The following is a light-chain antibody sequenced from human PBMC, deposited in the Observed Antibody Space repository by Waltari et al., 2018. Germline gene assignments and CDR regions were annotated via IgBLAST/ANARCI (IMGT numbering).Light chain of an antibody. J-gene: IGKJ3*01. V-gene: IGKV3-15*01. Sequence: EVVMTQSPGTLSASPGESVSLSCRASQSVLTNLAWYQQKPGQAPRLLIYAASIRATGIPARFGGSGSGTEFTLTISSLQTEDFAVYYCQQYHNWPPFTFGPGTKVDIK. CDR2: AAS. CDR3: QQYHNWPPFT. CDR1: QSVLTN.